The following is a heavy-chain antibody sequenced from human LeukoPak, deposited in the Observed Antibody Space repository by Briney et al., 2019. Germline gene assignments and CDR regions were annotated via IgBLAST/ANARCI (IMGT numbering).Heavy chain of an antibody. CDR1: GFTFSSYW. CDR2: IKQDGSEK. V-gene: IGHV3-7*01. Sequence: PGGSLRLSCAASGFTFSSYWMSWVRQAPGKGLEWVANIKQDGSEKYYVDSVKGRFTISRDNAKNSLYLQMNSLRAEDTAVYYCARIGYYDSSGQPLAFDIWGQGTMVTVSS. CDR3: ARIGYYDSSGQPLAFDI. J-gene: IGHJ3*02. D-gene: IGHD3-22*01.